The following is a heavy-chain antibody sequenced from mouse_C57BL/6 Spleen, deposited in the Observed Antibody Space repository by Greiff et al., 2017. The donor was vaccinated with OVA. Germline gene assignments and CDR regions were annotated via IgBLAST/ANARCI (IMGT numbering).Heavy chain of an antibody. D-gene: IGHD2-4*01. CDR3: ARRSYYDYEASFAY. J-gene: IGHJ3*01. CDR1: GFTFSDYN. CDR2: ISSNGGGT. V-gene: IGHV1-18*01. Sequence: EVHLVESGGDLVKPGGSLKLPCAASGFTFSDYNMAWVRQTPGKRLEWIADISSNGGGTIYNHSVKGKVTFTVDNATSTAYLQLRSLTSEDTAMYYCARRSYYDYEASFAYWGQGTLVTVSA.